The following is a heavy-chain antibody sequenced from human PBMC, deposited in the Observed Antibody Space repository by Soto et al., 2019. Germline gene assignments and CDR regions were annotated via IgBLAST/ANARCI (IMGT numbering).Heavy chain of an antibody. V-gene: IGHV3-30*18. Sequence: PGGSLRLSCAASGFTFSSYGMHWVRQAPGKGLEWVAVISYDGSNKYYADSVKGRFTISRGNSKNTLYLQMNSLRAEDTAVYYSAKDSGRTITIFGVVIIKHYYYGMDVWGQGTTVTVSS. D-gene: IGHD3-3*01. CDR1: GFTFSSYG. CDR3: AKDSGRTITIFGVVIIKHYYYGMDV. CDR2: ISYDGSNK. J-gene: IGHJ6*02.